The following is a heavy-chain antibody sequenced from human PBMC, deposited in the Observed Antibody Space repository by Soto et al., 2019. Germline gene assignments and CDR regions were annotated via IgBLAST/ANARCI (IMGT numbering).Heavy chain of an antibody. J-gene: IGHJ6*02. Sequence: QVQLVESGGGVVQPGRSLRLSCAASGFTFSSYGMHWVRQAPGKGLEWVAVISYDGSNKYYADSVKGRFTISRDNSKNTLYLQMNSLRAEDTAVYYCAKGSWVGGDGYYYGMDVWGQGTTVTVSS. CDR1: GFTFSSYG. D-gene: IGHD2-21*02. CDR2: ISYDGSNK. CDR3: AKGSWVGGDGYYYGMDV. V-gene: IGHV3-30*18.